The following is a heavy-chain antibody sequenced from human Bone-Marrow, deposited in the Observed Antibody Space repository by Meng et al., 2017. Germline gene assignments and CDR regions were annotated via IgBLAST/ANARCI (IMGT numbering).Heavy chain of an antibody. CDR1: GFTFSSYE. CDR2: ISSSGSTI. Sequence: GGSLRLSCAASGFTFSSYEMNWVRQAPGKGLEWVSYISSSGSTIYYADSVKGRFTISRDNAKNSLYLQMNSLRAEDTAAYYCARLAGYSYAIYYYYYGMDVWGQGTTVTVSS. V-gene: IGHV3-48*03. CDR3: ARLAGYSYAIYYYYYGMDV. D-gene: IGHD5-18*01. J-gene: IGHJ6*02.